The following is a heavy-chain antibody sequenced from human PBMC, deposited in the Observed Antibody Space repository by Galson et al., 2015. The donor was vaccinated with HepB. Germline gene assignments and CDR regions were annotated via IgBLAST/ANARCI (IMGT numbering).Heavy chain of an antibody. Sequence: SLRLSCAASGFSLSTYGMHWVRQAPGKGLEWVAIIWYDGSNLYYGDSEKGRFTISRDTSKNTLYLQMNSLRAEDTAIYYCARDLSTTVVRGVMGDGMDVWGQGTTVTVSS. CDR2: IWYDGSNL. CDR1: GFSLSTYG. D-gene: IGHD3-10*01. CDR3: ARDLSTTVVRGVMGDGMDV. V-gene: IGHV3-33*08. J-gene: IGHJ6*02.